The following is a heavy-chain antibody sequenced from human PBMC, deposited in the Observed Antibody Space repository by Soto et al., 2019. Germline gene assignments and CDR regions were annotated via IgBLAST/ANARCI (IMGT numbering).Heavy chain of an antibody. CDR1: GGSISSYY. CDR2: IYYSGST. V-gene: IGHV4-59*01. Sequence: SETLSLTCTVSGGSISSYYWSWIRQPPGKGLEWIGYIYYSGSTNYNPSLKSRVTISVDTSKNQFSLKLSSVTAADTAVYYCAGENRITIFGVVTNNWFDPWGQGTLVTSPQ. J-gene: IGHJ5*02. D-gene: IGHD3-3*01. CDR3: AGENRITIFGVVTNNWFDP.